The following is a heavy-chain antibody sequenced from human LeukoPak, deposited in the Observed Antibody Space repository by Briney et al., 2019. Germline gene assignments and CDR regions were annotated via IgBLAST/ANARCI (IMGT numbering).Heavy chain of an antibody. CDR3: SRGINSVFDL. J-gene: IGHJ3*01. V-gene: IGHV6-1*01. Sequence: SQTLSLTCTISGDSVSGSRIAWNWIRQSPPRGLEWLGRAYYESRWYHDYAVSVKVRLTNNPDTSKKQFALQVNAETPECAAVYYCSRGINSVFDLWALGTRLSVLS. CDR1: GDSVSGSRIA. D-gene: IGHD3-10*01. CDR2: AYYESRWYH.